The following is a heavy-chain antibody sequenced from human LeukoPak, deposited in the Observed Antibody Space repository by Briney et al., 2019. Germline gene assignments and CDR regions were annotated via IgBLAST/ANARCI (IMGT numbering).Heavy chain of an antibody. J-gene: IGHJ4*02. CDR3: ARGSEWSNGVSDY. CDR1: GFTFSSYA. V-gene: IGHV3-21*01. Sequence: GGSLRLSCAASGFTFSSYAMSWVRQAPGKGLEWVSSISSSDSYMYYADSVKGRFTISRDNAKSSLYLQMDSLRADDTAVYYCARGSEWSNGVSDYWGQGTLVTVSS. D-gene: IGHD3-3*01. CDR2: ISSSDSYM.